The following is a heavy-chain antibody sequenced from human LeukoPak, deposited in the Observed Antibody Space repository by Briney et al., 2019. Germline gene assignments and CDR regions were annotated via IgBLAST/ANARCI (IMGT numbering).Heavy chain of an antibody. CDR1: GFTFDDYA. CDR2: ISWNSGSI. Sequence: PGRSLRLSCAASGFTFDDYAMHWVRQAPGKGLEWVSGISWNSGSIGYADSVKGRFTISRDNSKNTLYLQMNSLRAEDTAIFYCTKVGVLTSGGVPLRFDPWGQGTLVTVSS. J-gene: IGHJ5*02. CDR3: TKVGVLTSGGVPLRFDP. V-gene: IGHV3-9*01. D-gene: IGHD3-16*01.